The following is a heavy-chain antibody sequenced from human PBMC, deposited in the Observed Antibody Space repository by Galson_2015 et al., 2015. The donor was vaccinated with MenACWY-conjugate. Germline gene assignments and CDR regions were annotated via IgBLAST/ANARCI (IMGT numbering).Heavy chain of an antibody. V-gene: IGHV3-72*01. D-gene: IGHD3-10*01. J-gene: IGHJ4*02. CDR2: SRNKAASYTT. CDR3: TSDWFSN. Sequence: SRNKAASYTTYYAASVTGRFIISRDDSKNSLFLQMNSLKIEDTAVYFCTSDWFSNWGQGSLVTVSS.